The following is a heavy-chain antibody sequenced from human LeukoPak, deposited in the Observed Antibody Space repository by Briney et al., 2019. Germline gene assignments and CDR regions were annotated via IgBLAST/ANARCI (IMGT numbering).Heavy chain of an antibody. Sequence: SETLSLPCTVSGGSISSYYWSWIRQPAGKGLEWIGRIYTSGSTNYNPSLKSRVTMSVDTSKNQFSLKLSSVTAADTAVYYCARGRGAAAGKWFDPWGQGTLVTVSS. CDR3: ARGRGAAAGKWFDP. CDR1: GGSISSYY. D-gene: IGHD6-13*01. V-gene: IGHV4-4*07. J-gene: IGHJ5*02. CDR2: IYTSGST.